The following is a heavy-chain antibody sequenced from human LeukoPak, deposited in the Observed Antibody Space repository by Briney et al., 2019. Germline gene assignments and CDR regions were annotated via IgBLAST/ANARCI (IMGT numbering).Heavy chain of an antibody. CDR2: ISYDGSNK. D-gene: IGHD1-26*01. V-gene: IGHV3-30-3*01. CDR1: GFTFNTYA. Sequence: GGSLRLSCTASGFTFNTYAMHWVRQAPGKGLEWVAVISYDGSNKYYADSVKGRFTISRHNSKNTLDLQMNSLRAEDTAVYYCAREGGATRPYWGQGTLVTVPS. CDR3: AREGGATRPY. J-gene: IGHJ4*02.